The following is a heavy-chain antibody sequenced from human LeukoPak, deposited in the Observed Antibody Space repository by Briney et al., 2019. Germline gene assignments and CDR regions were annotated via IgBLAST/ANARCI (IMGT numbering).Heavy chain of an antibody. V-gene: IGHV5-51*01. CDR2: IYPGDSDT. CDR3: AGSPPPGDRDGYNYGEYFQH. D-gene: IGHD5-24*01. Sequence: GESLKISCKGSGYSFTSYWIGWVRQMPGKGLEWMGIIYPGDSDTRYSPSFQGQVTISADKSISTAYLQWSSLKASDTAMYYCAGSPPPGDRDGYNYGEYFQHWGQGTLVTVSS. J-gene: IGHJ1*01. CDR1: GYSFTSYW.